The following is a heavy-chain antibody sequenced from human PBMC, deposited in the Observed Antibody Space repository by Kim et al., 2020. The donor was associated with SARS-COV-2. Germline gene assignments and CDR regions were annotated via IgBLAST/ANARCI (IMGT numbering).Heavy chain of an antibody. CDR1: GGTFSSYA. V-gene: IGHV1-69*13. CDR2: IIPIFGTA. J-gene: IGHJ5*02. D-gene: IGHD3-22*01. CDR3: ARGRLEGYYDSSGYYYPWFDP. Sequence: SVKVSCKASGGTFSSYAISWVRQAPGQGLEWMGGIIPIFGTANYAQKFQGRVAITADESTSTAYMELSSLRSEDTAVYYCARGRLEGYYDSSGYYYPWFDPWGQGTLVTVSS.